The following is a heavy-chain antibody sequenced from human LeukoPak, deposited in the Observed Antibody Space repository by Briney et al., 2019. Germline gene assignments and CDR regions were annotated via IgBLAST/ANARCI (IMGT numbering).Heavy chain of an antibody. J-gene: IGHJ4*02. CDR1: GYTFIAYY. CDR3: VPGGVGAAG. D-gene: IGHD2-15*01. CDR2: INPTSGTT. V-gene: IGHV1-2*02. Sequence: ASVTVSCKASGYTFIAYYMQWVRQAPGQRLEWMGWINPTSGTTNYAQKFQGRVTLTRDTSISTAYMDFSGLTSDDTAVYYCVPGGVGAAGWGPGTLVTVA.